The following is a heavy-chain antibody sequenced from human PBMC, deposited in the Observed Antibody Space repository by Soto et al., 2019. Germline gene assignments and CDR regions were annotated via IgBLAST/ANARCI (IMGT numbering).Heavy chain of an antibody. CDR1: GYSFSNYW. Sequence: PGESLKISCKGSGYSFSNYWIGWVRQTPGKGLEWMGIIYPGDSDTRYTPSFRGQVTISADKSISTAYLQWSSLKASDTAMYYCARGFCSANSCHRHFDYWGQGTLVTVSS. J-gene: IGHJ4*02. V-gene: IGHV5-51*01. CDR3: ARGFCSANSCHRHFDY. D-gene: IGHD2-15*01. CDR2: IYPGDSDT.